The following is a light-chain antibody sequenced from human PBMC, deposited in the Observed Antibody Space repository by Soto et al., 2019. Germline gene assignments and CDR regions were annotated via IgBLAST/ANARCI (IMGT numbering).Light chain of an antibody. CDR3: QQRSNWPPPIT. CDR2: DAS. V-gene: IGKV3-11*01. J-gene: IGKJ5*01. Sequence: DSVITLSPATLSLSPGERATLSLSARQSVSSYLAWYQQKPGQAPRLLIYDASNRATGIPARFSGSGSGTDFTLTISSLEPEDFAVYYCQQRSNWPPPITFGQGTRLEIK. CDR1: QSVSSY.